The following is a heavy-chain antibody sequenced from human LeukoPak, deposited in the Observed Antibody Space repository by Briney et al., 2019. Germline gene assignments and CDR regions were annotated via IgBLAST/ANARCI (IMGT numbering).Heavy chain of an antibody. J-gene: IGHJ4*02. CDR1: GGSISSGGYY. CDR3: ARISYYYDSSGYHYYFDY. Sequence: SETLSLTCTVSGGSISSGGYYWSWIRQHPGKGLEWIGYIYYSGSTYYNPSLKSRVTISVDTSKNQFSLKLCSVTAADTAVYYCARISYYYDSSGYHYYFDYWGQGTLVTVSS. D-gene: IGHD3-22*01. V-gene: IGHV4-31*03. CDR2: IYYSGST.